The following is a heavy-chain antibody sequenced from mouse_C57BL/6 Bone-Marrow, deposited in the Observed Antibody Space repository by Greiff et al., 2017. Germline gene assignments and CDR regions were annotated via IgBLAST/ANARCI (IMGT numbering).Heavy chain of an antibody. V-gene: IGHV1-66*01. D-gene: IGHD1-1*01. CDR1: GYSFTSYY. CDR3: TSSLLLRFYAMDY. J-gene: IGHJ4*01. Sequence: QVQLQQSGPELVKPGASVKISCKASGYSFTSYYINWVKQRPGQGLEWIGWIYPGSGNTKYNEKFKGKATLTADTSSSTAYMQLCSLTSEDSAVYSCTSSLLLRFYAMDYWGQGTSVTVSS. CDR2: IYPGSGNT.